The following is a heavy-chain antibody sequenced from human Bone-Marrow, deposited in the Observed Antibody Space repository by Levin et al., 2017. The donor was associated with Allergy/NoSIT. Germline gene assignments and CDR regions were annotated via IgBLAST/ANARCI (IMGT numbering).Heavy chain of an antibody. V-gene: IGHV4-34*01. Sequence: SETLSLTCAVYGGSFSGYYWSWIRQPPGKGLEWIGEINHSGSTNYNPSLKSRVTISVDTSKNQFSLKLSSVTAADTAVYYCATRGGWSPRWGQGTLVTVSS. CDR3: ATRGGWSPR. J-gene: IGHJ4*02. D-gene: IGHD3-16*01. CDR2: INHSGST. CDR1: GGSFSGYY.